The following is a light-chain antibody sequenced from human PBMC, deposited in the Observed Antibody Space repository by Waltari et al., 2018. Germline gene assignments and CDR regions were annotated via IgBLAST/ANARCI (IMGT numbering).Light chain of an antibody. CDR2: DVT. Sequence: QSALTHPASVSGSPGQSITIFCPGTSSDVGGYTYVSWYQQHPGKAPKLIIFDVTNRASGVSNRFSGSKSGNTAFLTISGLQTEDEADYYCSSYTSSSTQVFGGGTRLTVL. J-gene: IGLJ2*01. V-gene: IGLV2-14*03. CDR3: SSYTSSSTQV. CDR1: SSDVGGYTY.